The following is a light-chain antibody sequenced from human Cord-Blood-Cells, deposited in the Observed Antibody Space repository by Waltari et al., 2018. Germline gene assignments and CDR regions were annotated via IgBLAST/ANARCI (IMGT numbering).Light chain of an antibody. J-gene: IGLJ3*02. CDR3: CSNAGSYTWV. Sequence: QSALTQPRSVSGSPGQSVTISCTGTSSDVGGYNYVSWYQPHPGKAPKLMIYDVSKRPSGVPDRFSGSKSGNTASLTISGLQAEDEADYYCCSNAGSYTWVFGGGTKLTVL. CDR2: DVS. CDR1: SSDVGGYNY. V-gene: IGLV2-11*01.